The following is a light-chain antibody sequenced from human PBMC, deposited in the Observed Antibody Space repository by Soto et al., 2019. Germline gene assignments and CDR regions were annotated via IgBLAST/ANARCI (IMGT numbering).Light chain of an antibody. Sequence: DIQMTQSPSSLSAFVVDRVTITCRASQNINKYLNWYQQKPGRGPTLLIYAASSLQSGVPSRYSGSGSGTDFTLTISSLQPEYFATYYCQESYSTPTWTVGQGTKVEVK. J-gene: IGKJ1*01. V-gene: IGKV1-39*01. CDR3: QESYSTPTWT. CDR2: AAS. CDR1: QNINKY.